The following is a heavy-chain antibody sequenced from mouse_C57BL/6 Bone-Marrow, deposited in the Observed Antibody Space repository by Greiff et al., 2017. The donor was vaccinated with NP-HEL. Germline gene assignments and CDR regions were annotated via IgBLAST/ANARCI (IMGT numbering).Heavy chain of an antibody. V-gene: IGHV1-55*01. CDR1: GYTFTSYW. J-gene: IGHJ2*01. Sequence: QVQLQQPGAELVKPGASVKMSCKASGYTFTSYWITWVKQRPGQGLDWIVDIYPGSGSTNYTEKFKSKATLTVDTSSSTAYMQLSSLTSEDSAVSDCARPYFYYFEYRGQGTTLTVSS. CDR3: ARPYFYYFEY. CDR2: IYPGSGST.